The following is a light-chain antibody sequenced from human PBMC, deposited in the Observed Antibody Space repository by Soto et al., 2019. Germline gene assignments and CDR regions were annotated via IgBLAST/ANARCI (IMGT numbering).Light chain of an antibody. CDR3: QHHNTFPP. CDR1: QGISSH. CDR2: AAS. V-gene: IGKV1-9*01. Sequence: IQLTQSPSSLSASVGDRVTITCRASQGISSHLAWYQQKPWKAPKLLLYAASTLQSGVPSRFIGSGSGTDFTLTISGLQPEDFATYYCQHHNTFPPFGPGTKVDIK. J-gene: IGKJ3*01.